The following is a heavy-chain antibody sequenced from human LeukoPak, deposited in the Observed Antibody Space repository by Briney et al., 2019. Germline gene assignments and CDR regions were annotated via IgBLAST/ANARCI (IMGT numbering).Heavy chain of an antibody. CDR2: INHNSGGT. CDR1: GYTFAGYS. J-gene: IGHJ4*02. D-gene: IGHD6-13*01. CDR3: ARSTSSSWTGEYIDY. Sequence: GASVKVSCKTSGYTFAGYSMHWVRQAPGQGLEWMGWINHNSGGTNYAQKFQGRVTMTRDTSNSTAYMELRRLRSDDTAVYYCARSTSSSWTGEYIDYWGQGTLVTVSS. V-gene: IGHV1-2*02.